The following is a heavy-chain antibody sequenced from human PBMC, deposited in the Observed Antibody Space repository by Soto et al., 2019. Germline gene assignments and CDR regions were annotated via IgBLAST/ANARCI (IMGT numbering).Heavy chain of an antibody. Sequence: PGGSLRLSCAASGFTFSTYAMSWVRQAPGRGLEWVSTISRSGDGIYFADSVKGRFAFSRDNSKNTLYLQMNILSAEDTAIYYCAKLHSDYFDYWGQGTLVTVSS. V-gene: IGHV3-23*01. CDR3: AKLHSDYFDY. CDR1: GFTFSTYA. CDR2: ISRSGDGI. J-gene: IGHJ4*02. D-gene: IGHD4-4*01.